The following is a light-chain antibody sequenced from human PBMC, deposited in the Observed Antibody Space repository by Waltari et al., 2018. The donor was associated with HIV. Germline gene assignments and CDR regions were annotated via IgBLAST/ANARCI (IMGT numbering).Light chain of an antibody. J-gene: IGLJ1*01. CDR1: NIEDKA. Sequence: SYVLTQPPSVSVAPGNTATITCGGDNIEDKAVHWYQQRAGQAPVLVIYYNTDRPSGIPERFSGSKSRHTATLTISRVEAGDEADYYCQVWDSGSDHYVFGSGTKVIVL. V-gene: IGLV3-21*04. CDR3: QVWDSGSDHYV. CDR2: YNT.